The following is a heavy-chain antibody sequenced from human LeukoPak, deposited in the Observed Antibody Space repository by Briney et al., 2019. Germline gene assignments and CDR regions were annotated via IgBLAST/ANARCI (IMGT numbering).Heavy chain of an antibody. D-gene: IGHD6-6*01. J-gene: IGHJ4*02. CDR1: GGTFSSYA. Sequence: ASVKVSCKASGGTFSSYAISWVRQAPGQGLEWMGRIIPILGIANYAQKFQGRVTITADKSTSTAYMELSSLRSEDTAVYYCARGLIAARPVAPFDYWGQGTLVTVSS. V-gene: IGHV1-69*04. CDR3: ARGLIAARPVAPFDY. CDR2: IIPILGIA.